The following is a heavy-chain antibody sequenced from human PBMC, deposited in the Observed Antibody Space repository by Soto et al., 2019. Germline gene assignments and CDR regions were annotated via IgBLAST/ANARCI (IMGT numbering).Heavy chain of an antibody. CDR1: GYTFTSYA. V-gene: IGHV1-3*01. J-gene: IGHJ5*02. CDR3: ARVHPLFYDDSRVRGFYP. D-gene: IGHD3-22*01. CDR2: INAGNGNT. Sequence: ASVKVSCKASGYTFTSYAMHWVRQAPGQRLEWMGWINAGNGNTKYSQKFQGRVTITRDTSASTAYMELSSLRSEDTAVYYCARVHPLFYDDSRVRGFYPWGQGTLVTVSS.